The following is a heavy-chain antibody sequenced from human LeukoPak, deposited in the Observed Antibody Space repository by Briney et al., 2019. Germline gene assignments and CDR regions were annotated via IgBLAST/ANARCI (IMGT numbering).Heavy chain of an antibody. Sequence: GGSLRLSCAASGFTFSGYEMDWVRQAPGEGLEWVSYISSSGSTIYYADSVKGRFTISRDNAKNSLYLQMNSLRAEDTAVYYCAGQITMVRGVIYWGQGTLVTVSS. CDR1: GFTFSGYE. CDR3: AGQITMVRGVIY. V-gene: IGHV3-48*03. J-gene: IGHJ4*02. CDR2: ISSSGSTI. D-gene: IGHD3-10*01.